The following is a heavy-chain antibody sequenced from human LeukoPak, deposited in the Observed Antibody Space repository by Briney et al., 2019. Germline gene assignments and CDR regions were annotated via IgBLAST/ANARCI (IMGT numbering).Heavy chain of an antibody. CDR1: GYSISSGYY. J-gene: IGHJ5*02. V-gene: IGHV4-38-2*02. Sequence: SETLSLTCTVSGYSISSGYYWGWIRQPPGKGLEWIGSIYHSGSTYYNPSLKSRVTISVDTSKNQFSLKLSSVTAADTAVYYCARDHWNYGSGWFDPWGQGTLVTVSS. CDR2: IYHSGST. CDR3: ARDHWNYGSGWFDP. D-gene: IGHD3-10*01.